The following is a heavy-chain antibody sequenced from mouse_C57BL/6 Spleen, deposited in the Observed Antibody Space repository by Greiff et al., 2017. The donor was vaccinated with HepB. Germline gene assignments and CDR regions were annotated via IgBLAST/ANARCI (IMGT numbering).Heavy chain of an antibody. V-gene: IGHV5-17*01. CDR2: INSGSSTI. Sequence: EVKVVESGGGLVKPGGSLKLSCAASGFTFSDYGMHWVRQAPEKGLEWVAYINSGSSTIYYADTVKGRFTISRDNAKKTLFLQMISLRSEDTAMYYCARRDGYGFVYWGQGTLVTVSA. D-gene: IGHD2-2*01. CDR3: ARRDGYGFVY. J-gene: IGHJ3*01. CDR1: GFTFSDYG.